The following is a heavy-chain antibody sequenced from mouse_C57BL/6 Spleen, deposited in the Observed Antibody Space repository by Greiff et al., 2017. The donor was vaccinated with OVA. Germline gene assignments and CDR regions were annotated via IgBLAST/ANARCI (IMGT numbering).Heavy chain of an antibody. V-gene: IGHV1-82*01. J-gene: IGHJ2*01. D-gene: IGHD2-1*01. CDR3: ARENYGNLGGYYFDY. CDR2: IYPGDGDT. Sequence: QVQLQQSGPELVKPGASVKISCKASGYAFSSSWMNWVKQRPGKGLEWIGRIYPGDGDTNYNGKFKGKATLTADKSSSTAYMQLSSLTSEDSAVYVCARENYGNLGGYYFDYWGQGTTLTVSS. CDR1: GYAFSSSW.